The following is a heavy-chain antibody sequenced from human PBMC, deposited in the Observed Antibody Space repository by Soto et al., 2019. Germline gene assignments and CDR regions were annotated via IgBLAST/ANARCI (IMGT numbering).Heavy chain of an antibody. J-gene: IGHJ4*02. CDR1: GGSFSGYY. CDR3: ARGLGDEQQLAPLDY. CDR2: INHSGST. V-gene: IGHV4-34*01. Sequence: SETLSLTCAVYGGSFSGYYWSWIRQPPGKGLEWIGEINHSGSTNYNPSLKSRVTISVDTSKNQFSLKLSSVTAADTAVYYCARGLGDEQQLAPLDYWGQGTLVTVSS. D-gene: IGHD6-13*01.